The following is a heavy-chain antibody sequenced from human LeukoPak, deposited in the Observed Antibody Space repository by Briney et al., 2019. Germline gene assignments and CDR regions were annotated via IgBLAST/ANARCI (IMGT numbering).Heavy chain of an antibody. CDR1: GYTFTGYY. CDR2: INPNSGGT. J-gene: IGHJ4*02. V-gene: IGHV1-2*02. Sequence: ASVKVSCKASGYTFTGYYMHWVRQAPGQGLEWMGWINPNSGGTNCAQKFQGRVTMTRDTSISTAYMELSRLRSDDTAVYYCASSQYYDYVWGSYRIDYWGQGTLVTVSS. D-gene: IGHD3-16*02. CDR3: ASSQYYDYVWGSYRIDY.